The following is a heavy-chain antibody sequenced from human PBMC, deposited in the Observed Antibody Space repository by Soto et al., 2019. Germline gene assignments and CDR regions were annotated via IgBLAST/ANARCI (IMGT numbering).Heavy chain of an antibody. V-gene: IGHV1-2*04. D-gene: IGHD2-21*02. CDR1: GYTFTGYY. J-gene: IGHJ6*02. Sequence: GASVKVSCKASGYTFTGYYMHWVRQAPGQGLEWMGWINPNSGGTNYAQKFQGWVTMTRDTSISTAYMELSRLRSDDTAVYYCARDCGGDCYSYYYYGMDVWGQGTTVTVSS. CDR2: INPNSGGT. CDR3: ARDCGGDCYSYYYYGMDV.